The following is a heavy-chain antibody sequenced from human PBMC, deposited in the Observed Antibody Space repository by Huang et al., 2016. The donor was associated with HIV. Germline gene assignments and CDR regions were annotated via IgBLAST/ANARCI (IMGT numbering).Heavy chain of an antibody. CDR2: ISGSSTYI. J-gene: IGHJ3*02. CDR3: ARRYNWNYVAHGFDI. D-gene: IGHD1-7*01. CDR1: GCTFSDYS. V-gene: IGHV3-21*05. Sequence: EVQLVESGGGLVRPGGSLTLSCAASGCTFSDYSMKWVRKAPGKGLEWVSHISGSSTYIYYVDSVKGRFAISRDNAKNLLFLQMNSLRAEDTALYYCARRYNWNYVAHGFDIWGQGTMVTVSS.